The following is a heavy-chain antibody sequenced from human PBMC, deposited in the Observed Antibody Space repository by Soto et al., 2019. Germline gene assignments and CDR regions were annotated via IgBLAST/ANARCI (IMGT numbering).Heavy chain of an antibody. Sequence: DVQLLESGGGLVQPGGSLTLSCAASRFRFSDFAMSWVRQAPGKGLEWVSSIGGLGSDTYYADPVKGRFTISRDNSKSTLYLQMDGLRDEDTAVYYCAKDAVSYNGKWDWFDSWGQGTLVIVS. CDR2: IGGLGSDT. CDR3: AKDAVSYNGKWDWFDS. D-gene: IGHD1-20*01. CDR1: RFRFSDFA. V-gene: IGHV3-23*01. J-gene: IGHJ5*01.